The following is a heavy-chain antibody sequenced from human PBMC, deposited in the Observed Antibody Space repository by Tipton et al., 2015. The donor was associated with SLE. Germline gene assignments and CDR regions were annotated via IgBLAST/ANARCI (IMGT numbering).Heavy chain of an antibody. CDR1: GFTFSNAW. V-gene: IGHV3-15*01. CDR2: IKTKTEGGTT. Sequence: GSLRLSCAASGFTFSNAWMSWVRQAPGKGLEWVGRIKTKTEGGTTDYAAPVKGRFTISRDDSKNTLYLQMNSLKTEDTAVYYCTSPERYSGYGYYNSYAMDVWGQGTTVTVSS. J-gene: IGHJ6*02. D-gene: IGHD5-12*01. CDR3: TSPERYSGYGYYNSYAMDV.